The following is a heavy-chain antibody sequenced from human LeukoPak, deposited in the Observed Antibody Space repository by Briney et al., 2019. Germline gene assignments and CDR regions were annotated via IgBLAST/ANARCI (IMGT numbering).Heavy chain of an antibody. J-gene: IGHJ4*02. V-gene: IGHV4-59*02. D-gene: IGHD5-24*01. CDR1: GGSVSDYY. Sequence: SSETLSLTCTISGGSVSDYYWSWIRQSPGKGLEWIGYIYYTGSTTYNPSLKSRVTMSVDTSKNQFSLNLSSVTAADTAVYYCARALSWPFDYWGQGTLVTVSS. CDR2: IYYTGST. CDR3: ARALSWPFDY.